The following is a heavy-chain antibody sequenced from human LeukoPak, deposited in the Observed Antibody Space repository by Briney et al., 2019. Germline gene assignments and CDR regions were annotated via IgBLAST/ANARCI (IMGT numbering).Heavy chain of an antibody. Sequence: GGALRLSCAASGFTFSSYAMSWVRQAPGKGLEWVSAISGSGGSTYYADSVKGRFTISRDNSKNTLYLQMNSLRAEDTAVYYCAKDQTIFGVVDYWGQGTLVTVSS. CDR1: GFTFSSYA. CDR2: ISGSGGST. J-gene: IGHJ4*02. V-gene: IGHV3-23*01. CDR3: AKDQTIFGVVDY. D-gene: IGHD3-3*01.